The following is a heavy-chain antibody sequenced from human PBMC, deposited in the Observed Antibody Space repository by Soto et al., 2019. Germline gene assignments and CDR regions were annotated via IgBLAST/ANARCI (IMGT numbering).Heavy chain of an antibody. CDR3: AQGDQLLSEGGGY. V-gene: IGHV3-9*01. CDR2: IIWNSGSI. CDR1: GFTFDDYA. D-gene: IGHD2-2*01. Sequence: EVPLVESGGGLVKPGRSLRLSCAASGFTFDDYAMHWVRQAPGKGLEWVSGIIWNSGSIGYADSVKGRFTISRDNATNSLYLRMNSLRAEDTDLCYCAQGDQLLSEGGGYWGQGTLVTVSS. J-gene: IGHJ4*02.